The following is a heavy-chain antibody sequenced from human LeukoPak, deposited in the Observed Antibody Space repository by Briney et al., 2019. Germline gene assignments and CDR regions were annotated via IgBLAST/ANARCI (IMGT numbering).Heavy chain of an antibody. CDR3: ARHLGRSAALGPPHALDM. CDR2: IYYSGST. CDR1: GDSISSGGHY. Sequence: SETLSLTCSVAGDSISSGGHYWGYIRQPPGKGLEWIGSIYYSGSTYYNPSLKSRVTISVDTSKNQFSLNVTSVTAADTAVYYCARHLGRSAALGPPHALDMWGQGTMVTVSS. V-gene: IGHV4-39*01. D-gene: IGHD2-15*01. J-gene: IGHJ3*02.